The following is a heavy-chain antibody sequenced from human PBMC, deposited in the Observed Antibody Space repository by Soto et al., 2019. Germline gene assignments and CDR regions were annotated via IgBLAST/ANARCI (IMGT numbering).Heavy chain of an antibody. D-gene: IGHD3-22*01. CDR2: ISSSSSYI. V-gene: IGHV3-21*01. Sequence: EVPLVESGGGLVQPGGSLRLSCAASGFTFSSYSMNWVRQAPGKGLEWVSSISSSSSYIYYADSVKGRFTISRDNAKNSLYLQMNSLRAEDTAVYYCARGGTYYYDSSGYHFDYWGQGTLVTVSS. J-gene: IGHJ4*02. CDR3: ARGGTYYYDSSGYHFDY. CDR1: GFTFSSYS.